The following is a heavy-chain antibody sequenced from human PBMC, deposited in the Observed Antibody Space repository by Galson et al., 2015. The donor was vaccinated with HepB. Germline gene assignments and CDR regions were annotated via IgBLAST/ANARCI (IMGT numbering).Heavy chain of an antibody. Sequence: SLRLSCAASGFTVSYNYMSWVRQAPGKGLEWVSIIYMGGSTYYADSVKGRFTISRDKSKNTVSLQMNSLRVDDTAVYYCARGGGPGLGRFDPWGRGTLVAVSS. D-gene: IGHD3-16*01. V-gene: IGHV3-53*01. J-gene: IGHJ5*02. CDR3: ARGGGPGLGRFDP. CDR1: GFTVSYNY. CDR2: IYMGGST.